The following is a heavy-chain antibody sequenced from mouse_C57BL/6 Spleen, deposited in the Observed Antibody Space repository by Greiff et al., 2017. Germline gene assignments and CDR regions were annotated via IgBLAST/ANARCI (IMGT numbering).Heavy chain of an antibody. Sequence: QVQLQQPGAELVMPGASVKLSCKASGYTFTSYWMHWVKQRPGQGLEWIGEIDPSDSYTNYNQKFKGKSTWTVDKSSSTAYMQLSSLTSEDSAVYYCAILCYGSSYGFADWGQVTLVTVSA. CDR1: GYTFTSYW. J-gene: IGHJ3*01. CDR2: IDPSDSYT. D-gene: IGHD1-1*01. V-gene: IGHV1-69*01. CDR3: AILCYGSSYGFAD.